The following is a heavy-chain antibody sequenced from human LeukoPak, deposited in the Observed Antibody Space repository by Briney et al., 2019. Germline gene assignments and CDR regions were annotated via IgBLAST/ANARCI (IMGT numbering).Heavy chain of an antibody. CDR3: ARDQVSGSYFGYYYYGMDV. Sequence: GGSLRLSCAASGFTFSSYWMHWVRQAPGKGLVWVSRINSDGSSTSYADSVRGRFTISRDNAKNTLYLQMNSLRAEDTAVYYCARDQVSGSYFGYYYYGMDVWGQGTTVTVSS. CDR1: GFTFSSYW. V-gene: IGHV3-74*01. CDR2: INSDGSST. J-gene: IGHJ6*02. D-gene: IGHD1-26*01.